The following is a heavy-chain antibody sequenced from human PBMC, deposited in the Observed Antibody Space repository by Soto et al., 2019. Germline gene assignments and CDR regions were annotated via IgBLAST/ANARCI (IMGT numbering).Heavy chain of an antibody. Sequence: EVQVVESGGGLVQPGGSLRLSCAASGFTFSNYWMQWVRQAPGKGLVWVSRINSDGSSTSYADSVKGRFTISRDNVKVTXXLQMNSLRAEDTAVYYCARAVRSGSYPYYYYGMDVWGQGTTVTVSS. CDR2: INSDGSST. V-gene: IGHV3-74*01. J-gene: IGHJ6*02. CDR3: ARAVRSGSYPYYYYGMDV. CDR1: GFTFSNYW. D-gene: IGHD3-10*01.